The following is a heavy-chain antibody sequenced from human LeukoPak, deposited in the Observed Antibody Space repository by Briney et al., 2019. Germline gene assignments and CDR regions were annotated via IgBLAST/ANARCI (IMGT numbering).Heavy chain of an antibody. Sequence: GGSLRLSCAASGFTFSSYGMHWVRQAPGKGLEWVAVISYDGSDKYYADSVKGRFTISRDNSKNTLYLQMNSLRAEDTAVYYCAKDQLVVVPAAYWFDPWGQGTLVTVSS. CDR3: AKDQLVVVPAAYWFDP. D-gene: IGHD2-2*01. CDR1: GFTFSSYG. CDR2: ISYDGSDK. J-gene: IGHJ5*02. V-gene: IGHV3-30*18.